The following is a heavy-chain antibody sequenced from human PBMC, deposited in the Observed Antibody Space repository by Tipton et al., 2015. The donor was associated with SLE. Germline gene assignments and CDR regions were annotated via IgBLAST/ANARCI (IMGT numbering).Heavy chain of an antibody. V-gene: IGHV4-38-2*02. CDR3: ARSGHIVVVVLGYFDV. CDR1: GYSIRSGYY. Sequence: TLSLTCTVSGYSIRSGYYWGWIRQPPGKGLEWIESIYHSGSTYYNPSLKSRVTISVDTSKNQFSLKLSSVTAADTAVYYCARSGHIVVVVLGYFDVWGRGTLVTVSS. J-gene: IGHJ2*01. D-gene: IGHD2-21*01. CDR2: IYHSGST.